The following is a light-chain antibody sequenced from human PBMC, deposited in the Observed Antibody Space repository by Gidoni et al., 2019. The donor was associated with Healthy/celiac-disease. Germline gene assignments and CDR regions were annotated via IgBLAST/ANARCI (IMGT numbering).Light chain of an antibody. V-gene: IGKV1-33*01. CDR1: QYISNY. Sequence: DIQMTQSPSSLSASVGDRVTITCQASQYISNYLNWYQQKPGKAPTLLIYDASNLETGVPSRFSGSGSGTDFTFTISSLQPEDIATYDCQQYDNLPYTFGQGTKLEIK. CDR2: DAS. CDR3: QQYDNLPYT. J-gene: IGKJ2*01.